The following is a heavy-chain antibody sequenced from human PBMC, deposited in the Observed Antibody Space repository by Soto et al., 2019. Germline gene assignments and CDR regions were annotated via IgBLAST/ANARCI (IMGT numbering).Heavy chain of an antibody. J-gene: IGHJ2*01. D-gene: IGHD2-15*01. CDR1: GGTFSSYT. Sequence: QVQLVQSGAEVKKPGSSVKVSCKASGGTFSSYTISWVRQAPGQGLEWMGRIIPILGIANYAQKFQGRVTITADKSTSTAYMELSSLRSDDTAVYYCARDPLDCSGGSCYSRYWYFDRWGRGTLVTVSS. CDR3: ARDPLDCSGGSCYSRYWYFDR. V-gene: IGHV1-69*08. CDR2: IIPILGIA.